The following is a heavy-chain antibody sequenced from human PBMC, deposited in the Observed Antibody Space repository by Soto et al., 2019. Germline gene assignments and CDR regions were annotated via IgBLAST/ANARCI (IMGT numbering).Heavy chain of an antibody. CDR1: GYTFTSYG. CDR3: ARPLGNRSGFHHFDY. CDR2: ISAYNGNT. V-gene: IGHV1-18*01. D-gene: IGHD3-22*01. J-gene: IGHJ4*02. Sequence: ASVKVSWKASGYTFTSYGISWVRQAPGQGLEWMGWISAYNGNTNYAQRLQGRVTMTTDTSTSTAYMELRSLSSDDTAVYYCARPLGNRSGFHHFDYCGQATLVTVSS.